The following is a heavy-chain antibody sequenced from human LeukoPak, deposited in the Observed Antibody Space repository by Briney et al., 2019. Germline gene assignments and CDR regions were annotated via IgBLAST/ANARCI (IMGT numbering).Heavy chain of an antibody. CDR3: ARSAAGNCDY. CDR1: GGSINSYY. Sequence: SETLSLTCTVSGGSINSYYWSWIRQPPGKGLEWIGYIYYSGTTNYNPSLKSRVTISVDTSKNQFSLKLNSVTAADAAVYYCARSAAGNCDYWGLGTLVTVSS. J-gene: IGHJ4*02. D-gene: IGHD6-13*01. V-gene: IGHV4-59*01. CDR2: IYYSGTT.